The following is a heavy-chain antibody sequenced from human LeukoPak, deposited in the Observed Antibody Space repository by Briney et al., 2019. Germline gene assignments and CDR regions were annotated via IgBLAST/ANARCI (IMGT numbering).Heavy chain of an antibody. V-gene: IGHV1-69*13. CDR1: GVTFSSYA. CDR2: VFPIFGTA. D-gene: IGHD6-19*01. CDR3: ARGGTDSSGWLNYYYGMDV. J-gene: IGHJ6*04. Sequence: SVKVSCTASGVTFSSYAISWVRQAPGQGLEWMGVVFPIFGTANYAQKFQGRVTITADESTSTAYMELSSLRSEDTAVYYCARGGTDSSGWLNYYYGMDVWGKGTTVTVSS.